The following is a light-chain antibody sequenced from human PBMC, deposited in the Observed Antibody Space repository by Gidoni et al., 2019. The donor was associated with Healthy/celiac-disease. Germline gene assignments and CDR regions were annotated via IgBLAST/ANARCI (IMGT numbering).Light chain of an antibody. CDR2: GAS. CDR3: QQYGSSPG. CDR1: QSVSSSY. V-gene: IGKV3-20*01. Sequence: EIVLTQSPGTLSLSSGERATLSCRASQSVSSSYLAWYQQKPGQAPRLLIYGASIRATGIPDRFSGSGSGTDFPLTISRLEPDDFAVYYCQQYGSSPGFGGGTKVEIK. J-gene: IGKJ4*01.